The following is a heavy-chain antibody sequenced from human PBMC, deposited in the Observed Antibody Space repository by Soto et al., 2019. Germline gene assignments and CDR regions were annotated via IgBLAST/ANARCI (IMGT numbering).Heavy chain of an antibody. Sequence: ASLKVSCKASGYTFTIYDINWVRQATGQGLEWMGWMNPNSGNTGYAQKFQGRVTMTRNTSISTAYMELSSLRSEDTAVYYCARTDHLGYCISTSCYVWFDPWGQGTLVTVSS. V-gene: IGHV1-8*01. CDR2: MNPNSGNT. J-gene: IGHJ5*02. CDR1: GYTFTIYD. D-gene: IGHD2-2*01. CDR3: ARTDHLGYCISTSCYVWFDP.